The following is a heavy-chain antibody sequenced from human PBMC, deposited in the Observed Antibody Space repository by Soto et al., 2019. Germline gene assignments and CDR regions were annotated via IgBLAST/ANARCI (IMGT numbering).Heavy chain of an antibody. CDR1: GYTFTAYS. V-gene: IGHV1-2*04. CDR2: INPNSGGA. Sequence: QVQLVQSGAEVKKTGASVKVSCKASGYTFTAYSIHWVRQAPGQGLEWMGWINPNSGGANYAQKFQGWVTMTGDTSISTAYMELSRLSSDDTAVYYCATQRLGDDSRASPFDYWGQGTLVTVSA. D-gene: IGHD3-16*01. J-gene: IGHJ4*02. CDR3: ATQRLGDDSRASPFDY.